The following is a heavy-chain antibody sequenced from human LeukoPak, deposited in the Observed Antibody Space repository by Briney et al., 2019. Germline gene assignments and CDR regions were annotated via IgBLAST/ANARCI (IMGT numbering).Heavy chain of an antibody. D-gene: IGHD3-22*01. CDR2: IYYSGST. V-gene: IGHV4-59*11. CDR1: GGSISRHY. J-gene: IGHJ4*02. Sequence: SETLSLTCTVPGGSISRHYWSWIRQPPGKGLEWIGYIYYSGSTNYNPSLKSRVTMSVDTSKNQFSLKLSSVTAADTAVYYCAREGQDSSGYYYLDHWGQGTLATVSS. CDR3: AREGQDSSGYYYLDH.